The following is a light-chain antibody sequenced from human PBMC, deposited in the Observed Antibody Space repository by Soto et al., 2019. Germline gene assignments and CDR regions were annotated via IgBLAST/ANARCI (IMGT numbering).Light chain of an antibody. Sequence: VMPQSPATLSVSPGERAPLSCRASQSISSNLAWYQQNPGQAPRLLMFRTSSRATGFPARFSGSGSGTEFNLTISSLQSEDLGVYYCQQYNNWPRATVGGGTKVDIK. J-gene: IGKJ4*01. CDR2: RTS. CDR3: QQYNNWPRAT. V-gene: IGKV3-15*01. CDR1: QSISSN.